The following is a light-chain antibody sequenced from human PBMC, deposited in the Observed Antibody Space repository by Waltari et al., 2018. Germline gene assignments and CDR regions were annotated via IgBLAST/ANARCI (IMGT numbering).Light chain of an antibody. Sequence: DIQMTQSPSTLSASVGDRVTIPCRASQSISSWLAGYQQKPGKAPKLLIYKASSLESGVPSRFSGSGSGTEFTLTISSLQPDDFATYYCQQYNSYSPYTFGQGTKLEIK. J-gene: IGKJ2*01. CDR1: QSISSW. CDR2: KAS. CDR3: QQYNSYSPYT. V-gene: IGKV1-5*03.